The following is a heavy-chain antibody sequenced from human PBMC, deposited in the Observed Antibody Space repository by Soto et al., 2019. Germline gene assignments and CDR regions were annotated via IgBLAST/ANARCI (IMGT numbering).Heavy chain of an antibody. J-gene: IGHJ4*02. Sequence: GGSLRLSCGSSGFNFANYAMGWVRQAPGKGPEWVSGISSTGRRTYYADSVRGRFSISRDNSKNTVDLQINSLRAEDTAVYYCAKVANVGVVVEYFDHWGQGSLVTVSS. D-gene: IGHD3-3*01. CDR2: ISSTGRRT. CDR3: AKVANVGVVVEYFDH. CDR1: GFNFANYA. V-gene: IGHV3-23*01.